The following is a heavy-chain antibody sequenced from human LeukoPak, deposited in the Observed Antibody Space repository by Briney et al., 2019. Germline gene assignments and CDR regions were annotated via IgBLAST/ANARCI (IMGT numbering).Heavy chain of an antibody. CDR3: ARAEGNYDFWSGYPYYFDY. D-gene: IGHD3-3*01. CDR1: GGTFSSYT. J-gene: IGHJ4*02. Sequence: SVKVSCKASGGTFSSYTISWVRQAPGQGLEWMGRIIPILGIANHAQKFQGRVTITADKSTSTAYMELSSLRSEDTAVYYCARAEGNYDFWSGYPYYFDYWGQGTLVTVSS. V-gene: IGHV1-69*02. CDR2: IIPILGIA.